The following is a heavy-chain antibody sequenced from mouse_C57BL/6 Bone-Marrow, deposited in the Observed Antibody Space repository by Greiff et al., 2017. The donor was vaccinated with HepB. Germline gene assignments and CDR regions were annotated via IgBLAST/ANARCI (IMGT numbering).Heavy chain of an antibody. CDR2: IDPANGNT. CDR1: GFTIKNTY. V-gene: IGHV14-3*01. CDR3: ADGYYYWYFEV. D-gene: IGHD2-3*01. J-gene: IGHJ1*03. Sequence: EVQLQQSVAELVRPGASVKLSCTASGFTIKNTYMHWVKQRPEQGLEWIGRIDPANGNTKYAPKFQGKATITADTSSNTAYLQLSSLTSEDTAIYYCADGYYYWYFEVWGTGTTVTVAS.